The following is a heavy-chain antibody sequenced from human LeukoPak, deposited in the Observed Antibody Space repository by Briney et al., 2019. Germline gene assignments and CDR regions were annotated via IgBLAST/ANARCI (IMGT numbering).Heavy chain of an antibody. CDR2: ISAYNGNT. D-gene: IGHD6-19*01. CDR1: GYTFTSYG. V-gene: IGHV1-18*01. J-gene: IGHJ2*01. Sequence: GASVKVSCKASGYTFTSYGISWVRQAPGQGLEWMGWISAYNGNTNYAQKLQGRVAMTTDTSTSTAYMELRSLRSDDTAVYYCARGGAVADSYWYFDLWAVAPWSLSPQ. CDR3: ARGGAVADSYWYFDL.